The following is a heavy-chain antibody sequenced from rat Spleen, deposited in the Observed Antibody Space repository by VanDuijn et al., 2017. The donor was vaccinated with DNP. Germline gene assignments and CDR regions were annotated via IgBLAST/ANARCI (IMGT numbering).Heavy chain of an antibody. V-gene: IGHV5-25*01. D-gene: IGHD1-2*01. CDR1: GFTFSNYY. Sequence: EVQLVESGGDLVQPGRSLKLSCAASGFTFSNYYMAWVRQAPKKGLEWVATISTSGGSTYYRDSVKGRFTISRNDAKNTLYLQMNSLRSEDTATYFCAKIAAGAMDAWGQGTSVTVSS. CDR2: ISTSGGST. J-gene: IGHJ4*01. CDR3: AKIAAGAMDA.